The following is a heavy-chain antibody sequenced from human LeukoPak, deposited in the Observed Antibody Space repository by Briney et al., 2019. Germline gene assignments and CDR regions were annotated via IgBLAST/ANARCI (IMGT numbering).Heavy chain of an antibody. CDR2: INPSGGST. Sequence: ASVKVSCKASGYTFTSYYMHWVRQAPGQGLEWMGIINPSGGSTSYAQKFQGRVTMTRDMSTSTVYMELSSLRSEDTAVYYCARARKYDRGGYYFDYWGQGTLVTVSS. D-gene: IGHD2/OR15-2a*01. J-gene: IGHJ4*02. V-gene: IGHV1-46*01. CDR3: ARARKYDRGGYYFDY. CDR1: GYTFTSYY.